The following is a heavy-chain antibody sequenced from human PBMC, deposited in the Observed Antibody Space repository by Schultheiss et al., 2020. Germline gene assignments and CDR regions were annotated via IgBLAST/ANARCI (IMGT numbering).Heavy chain of an antibody. CDR2: IWYDGSNK. CDR1: GFTFSSYG. J-gene: IGHJ3*02. V-gene: IGHV3-33*01. D-gene: IGHD3-3*02. CDR3: ARDLLSIVWPDAFDI. Sequence: GGSLRLSCAASGFTFSSYGMHWVRQAPGKGLEWVAVIWYDGSNKYYADSVKGRFTISRDNSKNTLYLQMNSLRAEDTAVYYCARDLLSIVWPDAFDIWGQETM.